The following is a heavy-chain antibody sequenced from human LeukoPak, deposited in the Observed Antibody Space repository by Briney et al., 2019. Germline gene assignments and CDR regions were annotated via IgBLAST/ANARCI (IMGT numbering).Heavy chain of an antibody. J-gene: IGHJ5*02. V-gene: IGHV3-48*03. CDR1: GFTFSSYE. CDR2: ISSSGSTI. Sequence: GGSLRLSCAASGFTFSSYEMNWVRQAPGKGLEWVSYISSSGSTIYYADSVKGRFTISRDNANNLLYLQLSSLRAEDTAVYYCARGSLFSPNWFDPWGQGTPVTVSS. CDR3: ARGSLFSPNWFDP. D-gene: IGHD3-10*02.